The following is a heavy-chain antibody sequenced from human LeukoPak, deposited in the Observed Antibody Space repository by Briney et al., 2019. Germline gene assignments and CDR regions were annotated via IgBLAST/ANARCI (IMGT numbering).Heavy chain of an antibody. J-gene: IGHJ6*03. D-gene: IGHD2-2*02. V-gene: IGHV1-18*01. CDR1: GYTFTSYG. CDR2: ISAYNGNT. CDR3: ARNRYCSSTSCYRWSYYYYMDV. Sequence: ASVKVSCKASGYTFTSYGISWVRQAPAQGLEWMGWISAYNGNTNYAQKLQGRVTMTTDTSTSTAYMELRSLRSDDTAVYYCARNRYCSSTSCYRWSYYYYMDVWGKGTTVTVSS.